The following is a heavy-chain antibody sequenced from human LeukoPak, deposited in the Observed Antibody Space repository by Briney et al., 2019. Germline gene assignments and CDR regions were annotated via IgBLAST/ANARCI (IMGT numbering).Heavy chain of an antibody. D-gene: IGHD4-17*01. Sequence: GGSLRLSCAASGFTFSDYYMSWIRQAPGKGLEWVSYISSSGSTIYYADSVKGRFTISRDNAKNSLYLQMNSLRAEDTAVYYCARDHYGDYALRYFDYWGRGTLVTVSS. CDR3: ARDHYGDYALRYFDY. CDR1: GFTFSDYY. J-gene: IGHJ4*02. V-gene: IGHV3-11*01. CDR2: ISSSGSTI.